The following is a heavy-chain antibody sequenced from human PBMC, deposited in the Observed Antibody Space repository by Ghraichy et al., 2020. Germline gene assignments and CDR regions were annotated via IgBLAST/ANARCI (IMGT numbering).Heavy chain of an antibody. CDR2: ISYDGSGK. CDR3: AKCYSTSCYKTGAGDY. CDR1: GFTFSSYG. Sequence: GESLNISCAASGFTFSSYGMHWVRQAPGKGLEWVAVISYDGSGKNHADSVKGRFTISRDNSKNTLYLQMNNLRAEDTAVYYCAKCYSTSCYKTGAGDYWGQGTLVTVSS. V-gene: IGHV3-30*18. D-gene: IGHD2/OR15-2a*01. J-gene: IGHJ4*02.